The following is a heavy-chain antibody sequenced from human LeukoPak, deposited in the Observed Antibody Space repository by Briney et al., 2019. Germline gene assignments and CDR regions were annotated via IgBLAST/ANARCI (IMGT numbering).Heavy chain of an antibody. V-gene: IGHV1-18*04. Sequence: ASVKVSCKASGYTFTDYYMHWVRQAPGQGLEWMGWISAYNGNTNYAQKLQGRVTMTTDTSTSTAYMELRSLRSDDTAVYYCARLMVTSDAFDIWGQGTMVTVSS. CDR2: ISAYNGNT. CDR3: ARLMVTSDAFDI. D-gene: IGHD4-23*01. J-gene: IGHJ3*02. CDR1: GYTFTDYY.